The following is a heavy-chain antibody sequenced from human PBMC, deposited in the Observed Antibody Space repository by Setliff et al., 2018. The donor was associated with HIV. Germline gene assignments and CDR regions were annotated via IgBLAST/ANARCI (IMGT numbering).Heavy chain of an antibody. CDR1: GYRFTTYW. Sequence: PGESLKISCKASGYRFTTYWIGWVRQTPGKGLEWVGVIFPDDSDTRYSPSFQGRVTISADKSSSTAHLQWRSLQASDSAIYYCIRQSFAVVPTTRFLDWVSGDWGQGTLVTVSS. D-gene: IGHD3-9*01. CDR2: IFPDDSDT. CDR3: IRQSFAVVPTTRFLDWVSGD. J-gene: IGHJ4*02. V-gene: IGHV5-51*01.